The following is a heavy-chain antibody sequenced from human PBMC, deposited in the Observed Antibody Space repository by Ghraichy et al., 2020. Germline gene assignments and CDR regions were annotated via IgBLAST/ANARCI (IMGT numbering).Heavy chain of an antibody. CDR1: GFTFDDYG. D-gene: IGHD3-9*01. Sequence: GGSLRLSCAASGFTFDDYGMSWVRQAPGKGLEWVSGINWNGGSTGYADSVKGRFTISRDNAKNSLYLQMNSLRAEDTALYYCARRGVGRYFVLKRRYYFDYWGQGTLVTVSS. CDR2: INWNGGST. J-gene: IGHJ4*02. CDR3: ARRGVGRYFVLKRRYYFDY. V-gene: IGHV3-20*04.